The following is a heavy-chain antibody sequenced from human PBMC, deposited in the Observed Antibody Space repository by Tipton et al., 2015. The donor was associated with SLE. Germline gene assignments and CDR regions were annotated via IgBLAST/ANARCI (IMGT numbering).Heavy chain of an antibody. D-gene: IGHD6-19*01. CDR1: GDSLSSGGYY. CDR3: ARDVGGYNPGWFPCYFDY. Sequence: TLPLTCSVSGDSLSSGGYYWSWIRQYPGKGRKWIGYITYSGSTNYNSSLKSRLTISVDTSKNQYSLKLSSVTAADTAVYYCARDVGGYNPGWFPCYFDYWGQGTLVTVSS. J-gene: IGHJ4*02. V-gene: IGHV4-31*03. CDR2: ITYSGST.